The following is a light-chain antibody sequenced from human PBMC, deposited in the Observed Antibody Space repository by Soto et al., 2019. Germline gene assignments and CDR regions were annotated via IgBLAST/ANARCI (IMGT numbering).Light chain of an antibody. Sequence: DIQMTQSPSTLSASVGDRVTITCRASESIDDWLAWYQQKPGKAPKLLIYTASRLQSGVPSRFSGSGSGTEFTLTISSLQPDDFATYYCQQYHRYITFGPGTRLEIK. CDR2: TAS. CDR1: ESIDDW. V-gene: IGKV1-5*03. J-gene: IGKJ5*01. CDR3: QQYHRYIT.